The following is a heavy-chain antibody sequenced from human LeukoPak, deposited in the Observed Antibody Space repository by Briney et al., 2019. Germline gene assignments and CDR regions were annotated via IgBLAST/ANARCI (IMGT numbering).Heavy chain of an antibody. CDR3: AGTPWFGELTLDY. J-gene: IGHJ4*02. V-gene: IGHV1-58*02. CDR2: IVVGSGNT. CDR1: GFTFTSST. D-gene: IGHD3-10*01. Sequence: TSVKVSCKASGFTFTSSTIQWVRQARGQRLEWIGWIVVGSGNTNYAQKFQERVIITRDMSTTTVYMELSSLRSEDTAVYYCAGTPWFGELTLDYWGQGTPANLSS.